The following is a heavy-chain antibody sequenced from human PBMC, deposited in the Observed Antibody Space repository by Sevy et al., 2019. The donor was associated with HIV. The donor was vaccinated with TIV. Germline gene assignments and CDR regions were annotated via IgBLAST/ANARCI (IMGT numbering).Heavy chain of an antibody. D-gene: IGHD6-19*01. V-gene: IGHV3-7*01. CDR1: GFNFNSHW. CDR3: ARGNDGWDY. Sequence: GGSLRLSCTASGFNFNSHWMIWVRQAPGKGLEWVANINQDGSEKYYVDSVKGRFTISRDNAKNSLYLQMNSLGGEETAIYYCARGNDGWDYWGQGTLVTVSS. CDR2: INQDGSEK. J-gene: IGHJ4*02.